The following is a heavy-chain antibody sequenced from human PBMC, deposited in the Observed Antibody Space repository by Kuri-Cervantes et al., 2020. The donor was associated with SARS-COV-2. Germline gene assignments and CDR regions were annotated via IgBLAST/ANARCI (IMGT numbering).Heavy chain of an antibody. D-gene: IGHD2-2*01. CDR3: ARDWRDIVVVPAAPPLYYMDV. Sequence: ASVKVSCKASGYTFTSYYMHWVRQAPGQGLEWMGIINPSGGSTSYAQKFQGRVTMTTDTSTSTAYMELRSLRSDDTAVYYCARDWRDIVVVPAAPPLYYMDVWGKGTTVTVSS. CDR2: INPSGGST. J-gene: IGHJ6*03. CDR1: GYTFTSYY. V-gene: IGHV1-46*01.